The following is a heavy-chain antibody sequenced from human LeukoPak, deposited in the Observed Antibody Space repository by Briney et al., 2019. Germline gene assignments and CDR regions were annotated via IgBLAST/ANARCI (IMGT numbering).Heavy chain of an antibody. Sequence: SETLSLTCTVSGGSISSGDYYWSWIRQPPGKGLEWIGYIYYSGSTYYNPSLKSRVTISVDTSKNQFSLKLSSVTAADTAVYYCARDRRYYGSGTWGQGTLVTVSS. D-gene: IGHD3-10*01. J-gene: IGHJ4*02. V-gene: IGHV4-30-4*01. CDR3: ARDRRYYGSGT. CDR2: IYYSGST. CDR1: GGSISSGDYY.